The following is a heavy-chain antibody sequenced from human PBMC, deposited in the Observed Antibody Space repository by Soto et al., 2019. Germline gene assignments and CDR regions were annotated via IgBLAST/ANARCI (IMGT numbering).Heavy chain of an antibody. V-gene: IGHV4-59*01. CDR3: ARXIGAAAGADYYYYGMDV. Sequence: KTSETLSLTCTVSGGSISSYYWSWIRQPPGKGLEWIGYIYYSGSTNYNPSLKSRVTISVDTSKNQFSLKLSSVTAADTAVYYCARXIGAAAGADYYYYGMDVWGQGTTVTVSS. J-gene: IGHJ6*02. CDR1: GGSISSYY. CDR2: IYYSGST. D-gene: IGHD6-13*01.